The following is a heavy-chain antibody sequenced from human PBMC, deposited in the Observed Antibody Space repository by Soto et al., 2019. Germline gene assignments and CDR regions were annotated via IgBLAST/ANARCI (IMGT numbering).Heavy chain of an antibody. D-gene: IGHD2-2*01. CDR1: GGFVNSDTKY. J-gene: IGHJ6*02. CDR3: ARFVSSCSATTCSARADV. CDR2: IYSGGST. Sequence: SETLSLTCIVSGGFVNSDTKYWSWIRQTHGKRLEWIGCIYSGGSTKEDSPRGRVTMSGDTSKNKLYLKLRSVSAADTAVYHCARFVSSCSATTCSARADVWGQGITVTVSS. V-gene: IGHV4-61*01.